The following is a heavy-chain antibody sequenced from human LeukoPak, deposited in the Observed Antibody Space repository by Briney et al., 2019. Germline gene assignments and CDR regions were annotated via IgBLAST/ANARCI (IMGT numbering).Heavy chain of an antibody. V-gene: IGHV4-31*03. CDR2: IYYSGST. CDR1: GGSISSGGYY. CDR3: ARDQAADDAFDI. J-gene: IGHJ3*02. Sequence: SETLSLTCTVSGGSISSGGYYWSWIRQHPGKGLEWIGYIYYSGSTYYNPSLKSRVTISVDTSKNQFSLKLSSATAADTAVYYCARDQAADDAFDIWGQGTMVTVSS. D-gene: IGHD6-13*01.